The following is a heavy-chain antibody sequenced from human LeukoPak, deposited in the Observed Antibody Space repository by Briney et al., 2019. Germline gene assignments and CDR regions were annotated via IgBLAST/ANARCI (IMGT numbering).Heavy chain of an antibody. CDR3: ARGNGSGWYFDY. CDR1: GFTFSSYS. Sequence: GGSLRLSCAVSGFTFSSYSMTWVRQAPGKGLEWVSYISSTSSTVYYADSVKGRFTISRDNVRNSLYLQMNSLRPEDTALYYCARGNGSGWYFDYWGQGTLVTVSS. J-gene: IGHJ4*02. D-gene: IGHD6-19*01. CDR2: ISSTSSTV. V-gene: IGHV3-48*01.